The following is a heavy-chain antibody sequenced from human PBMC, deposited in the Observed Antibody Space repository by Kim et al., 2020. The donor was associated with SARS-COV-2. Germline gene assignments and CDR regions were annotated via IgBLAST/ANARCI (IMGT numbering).Heavy chain of an antibody. CDR3: TTLISAAGRGY. CDR2: IKSKTDGEAT. J-gene: IGHJ4*02. Sequence: GGSLRLSCAASGFPFSNVWMSWVRQAPGRGLEWVGRIKSKTDGEATDYAAPVKGRFTMSRDDSKNTLHLQMNSLETKDTGVYYCTTLISAAGRGYWGQGTLVTVSS. CDR1: GFPFSNVW. V-gene: IGHV3-15*01. D-gene: IGHD6-13*01.